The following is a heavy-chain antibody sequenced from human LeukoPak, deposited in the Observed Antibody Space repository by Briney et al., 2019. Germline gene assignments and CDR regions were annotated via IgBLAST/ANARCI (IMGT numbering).Heavy chain of an antibody. J-gene: IGHJ4*02. CDR3: ASSPPTGITVSYFDY. Sequence: GGSLTLSCAASGFTFRSYAMTWVRQAPGKGLEWVSALSDSGASKYYADSVKGRFTISRDNSKNTLYLQMNSLTADDTAVYYCASSPPTGITVSYFDYWGPGTLVTVSS. CDR2: LSDSGASK. CDR1: GFTFRSYA. D-gene: IGHD4-23*01. V-gene: IGHV3-23*01.